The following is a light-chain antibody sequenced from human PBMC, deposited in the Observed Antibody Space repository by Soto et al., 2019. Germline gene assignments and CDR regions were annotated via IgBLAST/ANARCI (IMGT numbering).Light chain of an antibody. J-gene: IGKJ1*01. Sequence: EIVMTQSPATLSVSPGERATLSCRASQSVSSNLAWYQQKPGQAPRLLIYGASTRATGIPARFSGSGSGTEITLTISSLQSEDFAVYYCQQYNNWPRTFGQGTEWEIK. CDR3: QQYNNWPRT. CDR2: GAS. V-gene: IGKV3-15*01. CDR1: QSVSSN.